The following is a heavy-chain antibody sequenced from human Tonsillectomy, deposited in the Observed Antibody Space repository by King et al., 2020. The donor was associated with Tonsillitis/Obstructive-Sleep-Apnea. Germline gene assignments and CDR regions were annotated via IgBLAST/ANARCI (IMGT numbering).Heavy chain of an antibody. CDR3: ARAQSNIVVVPAANHYYYYMDV. V-gene: IGHV4-59*01. CDR2: IYYSGST. CDR1: GGSISSYY. D-gene: IGHD2-2*01. Sequence: VQLQESGPGLVKPSETLSLTCTVSGGSISSYYWSWIRQPPGKGLEWIGYIYYSGSTNYNPSLNSRVTISVDTSKNQFSLKLSSVTAADTAVYYCARAQSNIVVVPAANHYYYYMDVWGKGTTVTVSS. J-gene: IGHJ6*03.